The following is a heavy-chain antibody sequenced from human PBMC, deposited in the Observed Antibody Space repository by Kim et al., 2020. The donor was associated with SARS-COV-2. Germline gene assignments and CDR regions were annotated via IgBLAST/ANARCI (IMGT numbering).Heavy chain of an antibody. Sequence: YVDSVKGRFTMSRDNAKNSLCLQMSSLRTEDTAIYYCAALDTVQVPGGIWGQGTLVTVSS. CDR3: AALDTVQVPGGI. V-gene: IGHV3-7*01. D-gene: IGHD3-10*01. J-gene: IGHJ4*02.